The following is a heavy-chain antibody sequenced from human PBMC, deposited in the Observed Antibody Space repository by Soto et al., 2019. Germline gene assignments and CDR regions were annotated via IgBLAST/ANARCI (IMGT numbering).Heavy chain of an antibody. V-gene: IGHV1-18*01. CDR1: GYSFSSYG. J-gene: IGHJ5*02. D-gene: IGHD3-22*01. CDR3: ARDRLRGYDSSGFCS. Sequence: QVQLVQSGAELRKPGATVKVSCKASGYSFSSYGINWVRQAPGQGLEWMGWINTYNGNRNYAQKFEDRVTMTTATATNTVYMELRSLKSDDTAIYYCARDRLRGYDSSGFCSWGQGTLVTVSS. CDR2: INTYNGNR.